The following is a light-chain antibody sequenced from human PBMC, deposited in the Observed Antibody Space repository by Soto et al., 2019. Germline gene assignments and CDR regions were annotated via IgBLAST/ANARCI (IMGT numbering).Light chain of an antibody. CDR1: QTISSW. CDR3: QHYKSYPYS. Sequence: DIPMTQSPSTLSASVGDRVTITCRASQTISSWLAWYQQKPGKVPKLLIYKASSLESGVPSRFSGSGSGTEFTLTISSVQPDDFATYYCQHYKSYPYSFGQGTNLEIK. J-gene: IGKJ2*03. V-gene: IGKV1-5*03. CDR2: KAS.